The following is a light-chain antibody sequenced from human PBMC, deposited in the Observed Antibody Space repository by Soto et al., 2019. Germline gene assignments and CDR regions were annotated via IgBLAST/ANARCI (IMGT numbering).Light chain of an antibody. Sequence: EILMTQSPATLSVSPGEGLTLSCRASQSISRTLAWYQQRPGQAPRLLIYGASSRATGVPARFSGSGSGTEFTLTISSLQSEDFAVYYCQQRTNWLTFGGGTRVEI. V-gene: IGKV3-15*01. CDR3: QQRTNWLT. CDR2: GAS. J-gene: IGKJ4*01. CDR1: QSISRT.